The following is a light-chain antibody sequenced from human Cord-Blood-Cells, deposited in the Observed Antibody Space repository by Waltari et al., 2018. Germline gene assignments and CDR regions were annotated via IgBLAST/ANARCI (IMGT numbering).Light chain of an antibody. CDR3: SSYTSSSTLV. J-gene: IGLJ1*01. Sequence: QPALTQPSSVSGSPGQSITIPCTGTSRDVGGYNYVSWYQQHPGTAPKLMIYDVMNRPSGVSNRVAGSRSGNTASLTISGLQAEDEADYYCSSYTSSSTLVFGTGTKVTVL. V-gene: IGLV2-14*01. CDR2: DVM. CDR1: SRDVGGYNY.